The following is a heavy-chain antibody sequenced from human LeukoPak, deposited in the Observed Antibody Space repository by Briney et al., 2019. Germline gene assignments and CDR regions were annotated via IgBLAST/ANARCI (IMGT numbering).Heavy chain of an antibody. CDR2: INPSGGST. J-gene: IGHJ4*02. D-gene: IGHD3-3*01. V-gene: IGHV1-46*01. CDR3: ASNTFPQYYDFWSGYPPGDY. CDR1: GYTFTSYY. Sequence: ASVKVSCKASGYTFTSYYMHWVRQAPGQGLEWMGIINPSGGSTSYAQKFQGRVTMTRDTSTSTVYMELSSLRSEDTAVYYCASNTFPQYYDFWSGYPPGDYWGQGTLVTVSS.